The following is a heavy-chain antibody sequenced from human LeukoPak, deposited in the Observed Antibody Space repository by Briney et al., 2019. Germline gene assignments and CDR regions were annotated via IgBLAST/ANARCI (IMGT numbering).Heavy chain of an antibody. V-gene: IGHV3-23*01. CDR2: ISGSGGST. J-gene: IGHJ3*02. D-gene: IGHD3-16*01. CDR1: RFTFSSYA. CDR3: AKDQGGAFDI. Sequence: GASLRLSCAASRFTFSSYAMSWVRQAPGKGLEWVSAISGSGGSTYYADSVKGRFTISRDNSKNTLYLQMNSLRAEDTAVYYCAKDQGGAFDIWGQGTMVTVSS.